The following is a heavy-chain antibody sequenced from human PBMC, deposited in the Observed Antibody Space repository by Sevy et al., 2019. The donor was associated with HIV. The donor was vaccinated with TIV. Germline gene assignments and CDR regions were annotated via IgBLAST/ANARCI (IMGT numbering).Heavy chain of an antibody. Sequence: GGSLRLSCTTSGFTFGDYAMGWFRQAPGKGLEWVGFIRTTASGGTTDYAASVKGTFIISRDDSKSIAYLQMNSLKTEDTAVYYCTRSFSVTWYPHYWGQGTLVT. J-gene: IGHJ4*02. D-gene: IGHD6-13*01. CDR3: TRSFSVTWYPHY. CDR2: IRTTASGGTT. V-gene: IGHV3-49*03. CDR1: GFTFGDYA.